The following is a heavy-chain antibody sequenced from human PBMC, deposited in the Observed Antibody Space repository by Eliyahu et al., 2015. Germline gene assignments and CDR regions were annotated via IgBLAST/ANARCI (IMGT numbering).Heavy chain of an antibody. CDR3: ARGLPTHYDILTGYYTTNFDY. V-gene: IGHV1-2*02. Sequence: QVQLVQSGAEVKKPGASVKVSCKASGYTFTGYYXHWXRQAPGQGLEWMGWINPNSGGTNYAQKFQGRVTMTRDTSISTAYMELSRLRSDDTAVYYCARGLPTHYDILTGYYTTNFDYWGQGTLVTVSS. D-gene: IGHD3-9*01. CDR1: GYTFTGYY. CDR2: INPNSGGT. J-gene: IGHJ4*02.